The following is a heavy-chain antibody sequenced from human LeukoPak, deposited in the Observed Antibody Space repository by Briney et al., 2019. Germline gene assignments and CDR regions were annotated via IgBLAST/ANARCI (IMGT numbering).Heavy chain of an antibody. CDR2: IIPIFGAA. J-gene: IGHJ4*02. V-gene: IGHV1-69*13. CDR3: ARGGSYNILTGYYKFDQ. D-gene: IGHD3-9*01. CDR1: GDTFSNYA. Sequence: SVKVSCKASGDTFSNYAISWVRQAPGQGLEWMGGIIPIFGAAKYAQKFQGRVAITADESTTTAYMELSGLRSEDTAVYYCARGGSYNILTGYYKFDQWGQGTLVTVSS.